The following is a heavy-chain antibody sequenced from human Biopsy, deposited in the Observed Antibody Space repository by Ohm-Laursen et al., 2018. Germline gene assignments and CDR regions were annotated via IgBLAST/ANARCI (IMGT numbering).Heavy chain of an antibody. CDR2: IFYRGST. CDR3: ARDYDTSGYYYVS. CDR1: GGSISNNNYY. D-gene: IGHD3-22*01. V-gene: IGHV4-39*01. J-gene: IGHJ5*02. Sequence: GTLSLTWIVPGGSISNNNYYWGWIRQPPGKGLEWIGSIFYRGSTHYKPSLKSRVNISVDTSKNQFSLKLNSVTAADTAVYYCARDYDTSGYYYVSWGQGTLVTVSS.